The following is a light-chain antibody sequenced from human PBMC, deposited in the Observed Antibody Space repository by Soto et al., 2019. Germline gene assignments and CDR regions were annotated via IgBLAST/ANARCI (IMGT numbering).Light chain of an antibody. Sequence: QSVLTQPPSVSAAPGQKVTISCSGSSSNIENNYVSWYQQLPRTAPKLLIYDNNERPSGSPDRFSGSKSGTSATLGITGLQTGDESHYYCATWHVSLSGVVFGGGTKLTVL. CDR1: SSNIENNY. V-gene: IGLV1-51*01. J-gene: IGLJ2*01. CDR3: ATWHVSLSGVV. CDR2: DNN.